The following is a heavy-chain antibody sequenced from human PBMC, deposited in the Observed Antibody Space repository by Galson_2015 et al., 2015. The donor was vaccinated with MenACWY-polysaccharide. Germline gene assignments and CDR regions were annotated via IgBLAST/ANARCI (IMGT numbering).Heavy chain of an antibody. V-gene: IGHV3-23*01. CDR3: ATLGSGWFTYSGH. Sequence: SLRLSCAASGFTFSSYAMSWVRQASGKGLEWVTGISASAATTYYADSVKGRFTISRDNTKNTMYLQMNSVTPEDTAIYYCATLGSGWFTYSGHWGQGTLVTVSS. J-gene: IGHJ4*02. CDR2: ISASAATT. CDR1: GFTFSSYA. D-gene: IGHD6-19*01.